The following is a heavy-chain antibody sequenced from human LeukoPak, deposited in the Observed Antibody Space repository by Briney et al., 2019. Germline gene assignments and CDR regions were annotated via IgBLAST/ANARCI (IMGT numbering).Heavy chain of an antibody. CDR1: GGSICSHY. Sequence: PSETLSLTCTVSGGSICSHYWSWIRQPPGKGLEWIGYIYYSGSTNYNPSLKSRVTISVDTSKNQFSLKLSSVTAADTAVYYCATLTGAFDYWGQGTLVTVSS. CDR3: ATLTGAFDY. J-gene: IGHJ4*02. CDR2: IYYSGST. V-gene: IGHV4-59*11. D-gene: IGHD1-20*01.